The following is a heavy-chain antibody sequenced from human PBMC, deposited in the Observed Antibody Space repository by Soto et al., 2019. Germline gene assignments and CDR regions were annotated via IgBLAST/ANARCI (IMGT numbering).Heavy chain of an antibody. CDR3: ARGGGLNWYFDL. V-gene: IGHV3-74*01. D-gene: IGHD3-16*01. CDR1: GFTFSSYW. J-gene: IGHJ2*01. Sequence: EVQLVESGGGLVQPGGSLRLSCAASGFTFSSYWMHWVRQAPGKGLVWVSRINSDGSSTSYADSVKGRVTISRDNAKNTLYLQMNSLRAEDTAVYYCARGGGLNWYFDLWGRGTLVTVSS. CDR2: INSDGSST.